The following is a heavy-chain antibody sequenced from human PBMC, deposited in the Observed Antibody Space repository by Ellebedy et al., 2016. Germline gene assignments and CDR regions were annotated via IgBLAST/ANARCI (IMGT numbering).Heavy chain of an antibody. D-gene: IGHD6-13*01. CDR1: DGSISTYY. J-gene: IGHJ5*02. V-gene: IGHV4-59*01. CDR2: INYSGRT. CDR3: ARGAGWYNP. Sequence: SETLSLTXTVSDGSISTYYWSWLRQPPGKGLEWIGYINYSGRTNYNPSLNSRVTMSVDMSKNQFSLRLTSVTAADTAVYYCARGAGWYNPWGQGTLVTVSS.